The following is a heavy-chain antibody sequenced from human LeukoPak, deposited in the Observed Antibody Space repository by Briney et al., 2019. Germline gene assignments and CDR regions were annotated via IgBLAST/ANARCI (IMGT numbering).Heavy chain of an antibody. V-gene: IGHV4-59*01. CDR1: GGSISSYY. J-gene: IGHJ4*02. D-gene: IGHD4-23*01. CDR2: IYYSGST. CDR3: ARDTYGGPDY. Sequence: SETLSLTCTVSGGSISSYYWSCIRQPPGKGLEWIGYIYYSGSTNYNPSLKSRVTISVDTSKNQFSLKLSSVPAADTAVYYCARDTYGGPDYWGQGTLVTVSS.